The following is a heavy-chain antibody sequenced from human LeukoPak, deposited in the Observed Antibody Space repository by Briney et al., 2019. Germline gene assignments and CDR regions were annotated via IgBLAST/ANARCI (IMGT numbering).Heavy chain of an antibody. CDR1: GGSICSGGYY. Sequence: SETPSLTCTVSGGSICSGGYYWSWTRHHPGTGLEWIEYIYYSGSTYYNPSLKSRVTISVDTSKNQFSLKLGSVTAADTAVYYCARGIAAAGVQGSGWYGRPQSWMYYGMDVWGQGTAVTVSS. CDR3: ARGIAAAGVQGSGWYGRPQSWMYYGMDV. V-gene: IGHV4-31*03. CDR2: IYYSGST. D-gene: IGHD6-13*01. J-gene: IGHJ6*02.